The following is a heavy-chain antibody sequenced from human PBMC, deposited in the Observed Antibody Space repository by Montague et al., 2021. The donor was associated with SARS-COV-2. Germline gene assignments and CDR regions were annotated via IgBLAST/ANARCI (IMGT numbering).Heavy chain of an antibody. J-gene: IGHJ4*02. CDR3: ARGTAYDHVYY. CDR1: SGSLSGYY. CDR2: THYSGTT. Sequence: SDTLSLTCTASSGSLSGYYWNWIRQPPGKGLEWIGFTHYSGTTKYNPSLKSRLNMSLDTSKNQFSLTLNSVTAADTAIYYCARGTAYDHVYYWGQGAPVTVAS. D-gene: IGHD2-8*02. V-gene: IGHV4-59*12.